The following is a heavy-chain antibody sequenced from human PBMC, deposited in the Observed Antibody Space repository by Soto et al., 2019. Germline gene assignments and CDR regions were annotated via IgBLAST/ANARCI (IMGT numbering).Heavy chain of an antibody. J-gene: IGHJ4*02. Sequence: QVQLQESGPGLVKPSQTLSLTCTVSGGSISSGGYYWSWIRQHPGKGLEWIGYIYHSGSTYYNPSLKSRATISVDTSKNQFSLKLSSGTAADTAVYYCARATAYYYDSTGYYHFDNWGQGTLVTVSS. CDR2: IYHSGST. D-gene: IGHD3-22*01. V-gene: IGHV4-31*03. CDR3: ARATAYYYDSTGYYHFDN. CDR1: GGSISSGGYY.